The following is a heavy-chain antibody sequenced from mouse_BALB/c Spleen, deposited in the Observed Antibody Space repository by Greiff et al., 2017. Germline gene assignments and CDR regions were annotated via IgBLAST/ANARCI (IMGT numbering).Heavy chain of an antibody. CDR1: GFTFSSYA. J-gene: IGHJ3*01. CDR3: ARRITTATRGFAY. Sequence: EVKLVESGGGLVKPGGSLKLSCAASGFTFSSYAMSWVRQSPEKRLEWVAEISSGGSYTYYPDTVTGRFTISRDNAKNTLYLEMSSLRSEDTAMYYCARRITTATRGFAYWGQGTLVTVSA. D-gene: IGHD1-2*01. V-gene: IGHV5-9-4*01. CDR2: ISSGGSYT.